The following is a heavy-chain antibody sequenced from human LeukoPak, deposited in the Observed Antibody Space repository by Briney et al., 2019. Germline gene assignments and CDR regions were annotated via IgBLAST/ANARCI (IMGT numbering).Heavy chain of an antibody. CDR2: INHNGNVN. V-gene: IGHV3-7*03. Sequence: GGSLRLSCAASGFTFTNAWMHWARQAPGKGLEWVASINHNGNVNYYVDSVKGRFTISRDNAKNSLYLQMSNLRAEDTAVYFCARGGGLDVWGQGATVTVSS. D-gene: IGHD3-16*01. CDR1: GFTFTNAW. J-gene: IGHJ6*02. CDR3: ARGGGLDV.